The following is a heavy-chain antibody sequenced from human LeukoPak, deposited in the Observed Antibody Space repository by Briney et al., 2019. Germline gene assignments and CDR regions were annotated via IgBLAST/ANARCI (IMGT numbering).Heavy chain of an antibody. J-gene: IGHJ4*02. D-gene: IGHD1-1*01. CDR3: ARDRVQSASDY. V-gene: IGHV1-46*01. CDR2: INPSGGST. CDR1: GYTFTSYY. Sequence: ASVKVSCKASGYTFTSYYMHWVRQAPGQGLEWMGIINPSGGSTSYAQKFQGRVTMTRDMSTSTAYMEVRSLRSDDTAVYYCARDRVQSASDYWGQGTLVTVSS.